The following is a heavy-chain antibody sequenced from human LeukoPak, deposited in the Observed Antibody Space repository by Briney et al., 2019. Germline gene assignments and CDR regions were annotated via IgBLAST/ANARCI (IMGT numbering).Heavy chain of an antibody. CDR3: ASTDSGYER. CDR2: IYYSGST. J-gene: IGHJ4*02. CDR1: GYSISSGYY. D-gene: IGHD5-12*01. V-gene: IGHV4-38-2*02. Sequence: PSETLSLTCTVSGYSISSGYYWGWIRQPPGKGLEWIGSIYYSGSTYYNPSLKSRVTISVDTSKNQFSLKLSSVTAADTAVYYCASTDSGYERWGQGTLVTVSS.